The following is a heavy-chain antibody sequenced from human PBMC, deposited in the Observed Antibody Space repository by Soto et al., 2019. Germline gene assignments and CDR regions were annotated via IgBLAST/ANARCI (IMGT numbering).Heavy chain of an antibody. V-gene: IGHV1-3*01. CDR3: VVSRGWWAFHY. CDR1: GYTFTTYD. J-gene: IGHJ4*02. D-gene: IGHD6-13*01. CDR2: INANNGNP. Sequence: QVLLVQSGAEVKKPGASVQISCKASGYTFTTYDMHWVRQAPGQRLEWMGGINANNGNPKYSLRFQGRATFTRDTTATTGSMDLSILISDDTAVYNSVVSRGWWAFHYWGQGTVVTVP.